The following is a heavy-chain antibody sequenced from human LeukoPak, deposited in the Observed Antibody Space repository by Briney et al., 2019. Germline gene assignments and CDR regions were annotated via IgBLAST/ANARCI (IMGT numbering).Heavy chain of an antibody. Sequence: SETLSLTCAVYGGSFSNYYWSWIRQPPGKGLEWIGTIHYSGSTYYNTSLKSRVSISVDTSKNQFSLKLRSVTAADTAVYYCARDHQGTYFDFWSGSKANNYYYMDVWGKGTTVTVSS. J-gene: IGHJ6*03. CDR2: IHYSGST. D-gene: IGHD3-3*01. CDR3: ARDHQGTYFDFWSGSKANNYYYMDV. V-gene: IGHV4-34*01. CDR1: GGSFSNYY.